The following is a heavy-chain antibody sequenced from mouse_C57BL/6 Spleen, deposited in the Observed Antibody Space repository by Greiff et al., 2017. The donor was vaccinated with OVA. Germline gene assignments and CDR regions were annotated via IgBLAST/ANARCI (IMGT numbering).Heavy chain of an antibody. CDR2: ISYDGSN. V-gene: IGHV3-6*01. Sequence: ESGPGLVKPSQSLSLTCSVTGYSITSGYYWNWIRQFPGNKLEWMGYISYDGSNNYNPSLKNRISITRDTSKNQFFLKLNSVTTEDTATYYCARDESVYYDYDEGAWFAYWGQGTLVTVSA. D-gene: IGHD2-4*01. CDR3: ARDESVYYDYDEGAWFAY. J-gene: IGHJ3*01. CDR1: GYSITSGYY.